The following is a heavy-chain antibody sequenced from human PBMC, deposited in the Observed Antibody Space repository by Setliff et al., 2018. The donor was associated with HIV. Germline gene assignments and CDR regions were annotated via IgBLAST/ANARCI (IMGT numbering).Heavy chain of an antibody. V-gene: IGHV3-66*02. CDR2: IYSDGST. J-gene: IGHJ4*02. CDR3: ARSRPYNSALDY. D-gene: IGHD6-25*01. CDR1: GFTVSSSY. Sequence: GGSLRLSCEASGFTVSSSYMAWVRQAPGKGMEWVSTIYSDGSTYHRDSVKGRFTLSRDNSKNTVYLQVGSLRPDDTAMYYCARSRPYNSALDYWGQGTLVTVSS.